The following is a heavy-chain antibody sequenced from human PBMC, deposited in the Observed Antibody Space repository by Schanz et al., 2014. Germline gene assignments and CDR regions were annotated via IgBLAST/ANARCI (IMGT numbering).Heavy chain of an antibody. CDR1: GFTFSNYA. Sequence: EVQLLESGGGSVRPGGSLRLSCAASGFTFSNYAMSWVRQAPGKGLEWVSGFIVDSGNTYYAGSVKGRFSISRDYSKNTLYLQMSSLRAEDTAVYYCAKDSTHIDIVLVPTAIDYWGQGTLVTVSS. D-gene: IGHD2-2*01. V-gene: IGHV3-23*01. CDR3: AKDSTHIDIVLVPTAIDY. CDR2: FIVDSGNT. J-gene: IGHJ4*02.